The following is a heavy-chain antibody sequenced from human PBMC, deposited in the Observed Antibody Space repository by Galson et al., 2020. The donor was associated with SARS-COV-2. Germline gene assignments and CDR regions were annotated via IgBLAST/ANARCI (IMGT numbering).Heavy chain of an antibody. D-gene: IGHD5-12*01. CDR3: ARDYLSYSGYDWSPDY. J-gene: IGHJ4*02. CDR2: IIYDGSRK. Sequence: GGSLRLSCAASGFNFGIYAMHWVRQAPGKGLEWVAVIIYDGSRKYYADSVKGRFSISRDNSENTLFLDMNSLRSEDTAVYYCARDYLSYSGYDWSPDYWGQGTLVTVSS. V-gene: IGHV3-30*01. CDR1: GFNFGIYA.